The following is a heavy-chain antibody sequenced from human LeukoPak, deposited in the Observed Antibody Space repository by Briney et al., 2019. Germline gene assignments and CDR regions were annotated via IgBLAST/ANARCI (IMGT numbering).Heavy chain of an antibody. J-gene: IGHJ4*02. CDR2: IYHSGST. Sequence: SETLSLTCTVSGGSISTYYWTWIRQPPGKGLEWIAYIYHSGSTNYNPSLKSRVTTSVDTSKNQFSLKLSSVTAADTAVYYCARLLEVDTAMVSDYWGQGTLVTVSS. CDR3: ARLLEVDTAMVSDY. V-gene: IGHV4-59*08. CDR1: GGSISTYY. D-gene: IGHD5-18*01.